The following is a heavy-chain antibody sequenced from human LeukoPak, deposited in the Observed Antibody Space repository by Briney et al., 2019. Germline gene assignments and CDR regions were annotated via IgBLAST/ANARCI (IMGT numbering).Heavy chain of an antibody. CDR2: INHSGST. D-gene: IGHD3-10*01. CDR3: ARGRGYGSGSYYFDY. CDR1: GGSFSGYY. V-gene: IGHV4-34*01. J-gene: IGHJ4*02. Sequence: SETLSLTCAVSGGSFSGYYWSWIRQPPGKGLEWIGEINHSGSTNYNPSLKSRVTISVDTSKNQFSLKLSPVTAADTAVYYCARGRGYGSGSYYFDYWGQGTLVTVSS.